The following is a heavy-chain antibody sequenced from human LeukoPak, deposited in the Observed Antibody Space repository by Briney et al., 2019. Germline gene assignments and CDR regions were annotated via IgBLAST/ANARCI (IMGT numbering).Heavy chain of an antibody. Sequence: ASVKVSCNASGYTFTSYYMHWVRRAPGQGLEWMGIINPSGGSTSYAQKFQGRVTMTRDTSTSTVYMERSSLRSEDTAVYYCARESSSSSWNYYYYMDVWGKGTTVTVSS. CDR1: GYTFTSYY. D-gene: IGHD6-6*01. J-gene: IGHJ6*03. CDR3: ARESSSSSWNYYYYMDV. V-gene: IGHV1-46*01. CDR2: INPSGGST.